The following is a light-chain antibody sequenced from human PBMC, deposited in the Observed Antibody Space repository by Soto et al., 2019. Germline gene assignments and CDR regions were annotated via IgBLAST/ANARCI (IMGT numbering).Light chain of an antibody. J-gene: IGKJ4*01. V-gene: IGKV3-15*01. Sequence: EIVTTQSRATLSVSPGERATLSYMAGQGIGDTLAWYQHKPGQTPRLLIYGTSTRATGVPTRFSGSRSGAEFTLTINSLQSEDFAVYYCQPYNNWPLTFGGGTKVDIK. CDR3: QPYNNWPLT. CDR2: GTS. CDR1: QGIGDT.